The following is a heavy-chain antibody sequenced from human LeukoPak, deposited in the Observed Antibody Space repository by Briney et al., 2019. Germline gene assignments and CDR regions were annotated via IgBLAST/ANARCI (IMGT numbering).Heavy chain of an antibody. J-gene: IGHJ4*02. D-gene: IGHD3-9*01. Sequence: GGSLRLSCAPSGFTFSNAWMSWVRQAPGKGLEWVGRIKSKTDGGTTDYAAPVKGRFTISRDDSKNTLYLQMNSLKTEDTAVYYCTTAFPGLLRYFDWLLTNPDYWGQGTLVTVSS. CDR2: IKSKTDGGTT. CDR3: TTAFPGLLRYFDWLLTNPDY. CDR1: GFTFSNAW. V-gene: IGHV3-15*01.